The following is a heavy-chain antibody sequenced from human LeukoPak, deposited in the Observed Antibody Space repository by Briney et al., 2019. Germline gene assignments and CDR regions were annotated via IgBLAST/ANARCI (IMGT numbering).Heavy chain of an antibody. J-gene: IGHJ4*02. CDR1: GGTFSSYA. CDR2: IIPIFGTA. D-gene: IGHD5-12*01. V-gene: IGHV1-69*05. Sequence: ASVKVSCKASGGTFSSYAISWVRQAPGQGLEWMGGIIPIFGTANYAQKFQGRVTITTDESTSTAYMELSSLRSEDTAVYYCARAEGDYHPFNYWGQGALVTVSS. CDR3: ARAEGDYHPFNY.